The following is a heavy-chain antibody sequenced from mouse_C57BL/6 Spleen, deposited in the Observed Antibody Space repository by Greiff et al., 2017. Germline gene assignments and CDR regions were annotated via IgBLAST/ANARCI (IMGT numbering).Heavy chain of an antibody. D-gene: IGHD1-1*01. CDR3: ARTDYGSSSYWCFDV. J-gene: IGHJ1*03. V-gene: IGHV1-4*01. Sequence: VQRVESGAELARPGASVKMSCKASGYTFTSYTMHWVKQRPGQGLEWIGYINPSSGYTKYNQKFKDKATLTADKSSSTAYMQLSSLTSEDSAVYYCARTDYGSSSYWCFDVWGTGTTVTVSS. CDR1: GYTFTSYT. CDR2: INPSSGYT.